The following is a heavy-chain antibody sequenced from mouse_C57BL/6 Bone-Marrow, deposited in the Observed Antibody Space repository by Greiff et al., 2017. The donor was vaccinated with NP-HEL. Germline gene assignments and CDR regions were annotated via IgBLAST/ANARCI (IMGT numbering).Heavy chain of an antibody. CDR2: IYPGDGDT. D-gene: IGHD2-1*01. CDR1: GYAFSSSW. CDR3: ARSLYPTGY. V-gene: IGHV1-82*01. Sequence: VQLQQSGPELVKPGASVKISCKASGYAFSSSWMNWVKQRPGKGLEWIGRIYPGDGDTNYNGKFKGKATLTADKSSSTAYMQLSSLTSEDSAVYFCARSLYPTGYWGQGTTLTVSS. J-gene: IGHJ2*01.